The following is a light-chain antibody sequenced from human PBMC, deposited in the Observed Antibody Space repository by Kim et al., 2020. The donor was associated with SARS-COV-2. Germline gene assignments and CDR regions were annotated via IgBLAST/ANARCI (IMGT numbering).Light chain of an antibody. CDR3: TSYTSAISLL. V-gene: IGLV2-14*03. CDR2: DVS. CDR1: NSDIGGYPY. Sequence: GHAIPISCTGTNSDIGGYPYVSWYQQHPGKAPKLMIYDVSNRPSGVSNRFSGSKSGNTASLTISGLQAEDEADYYCTSYTSAISLLFGGGTKVTVL. J-gene: IGLJ3*02.